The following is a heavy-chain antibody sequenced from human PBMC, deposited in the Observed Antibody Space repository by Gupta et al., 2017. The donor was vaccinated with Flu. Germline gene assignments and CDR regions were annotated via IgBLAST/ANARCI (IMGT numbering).Heavy chain of an antibody. D-gene: IGHD4-17*01. J-gene: IGHJ4*02. CDR3: ARDENEYGAYAKTNPIDY. CDR2: INHSGRT. Sequence: PGKGLELIGEINHSGRTNYTPALKSRVTISADTSKNQFFLSLSSVTAADTAVYYCARDENEYGAYAKTNPIDYWGQGTLVTISS. V-gene: IGHV4-34*01.